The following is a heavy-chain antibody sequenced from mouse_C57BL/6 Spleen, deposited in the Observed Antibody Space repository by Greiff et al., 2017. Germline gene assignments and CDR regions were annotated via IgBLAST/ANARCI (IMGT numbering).Heavy chain of an antibody. CDR1: GYTFTDYY. CDR2: INPNNGGT. CDR3: ARWDDGYYY. J-gene: IGHJ2*01. Sequence: EVQLQQSGPELVKPGASVKISCKASGYTFTDYYMNWVKQSPGKSLEWIGDINPNNGGTSYNQKFKGKATLTVDKSSSTAYMELRSLTSEDSAVYYCARWDDGYYYWGQGTTLTVSS. D-gene: IGHD2-3*01. V-gene: IGHV1-26*01.